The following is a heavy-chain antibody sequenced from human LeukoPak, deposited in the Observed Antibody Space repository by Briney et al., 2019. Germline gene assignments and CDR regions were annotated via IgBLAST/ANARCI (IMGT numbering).Heavy chain of an antibody. Sequence: PLGGSLRLSCEASGFTFTSYAMHWVRQAPGKGLEWVSSISSDGDGTFYTDSLSGRFTISRDNAKKAVFLQMKSLRRGDSALYYCAKGTDTTGRQNLDIWGQGTLVTVSS. CDR3: AKGTDTTGRQNLDI. V-gene: IGHV3-23*01. CDR1: GFTFTSYA. D-gene: IGHD2-8*02. J-gene: IGHJ1*01. CDR2: ISSDGDGT.